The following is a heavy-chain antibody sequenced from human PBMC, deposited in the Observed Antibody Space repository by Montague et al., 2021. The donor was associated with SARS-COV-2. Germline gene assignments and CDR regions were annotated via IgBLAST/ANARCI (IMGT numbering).Heavy chain of an antibody. J-gene: IGHJ3*02. CDR1: GGSISSSNYY. V-gene: IGHV4-39*02. CDR3: ARRGRKLLPVATTIGGFDI. CDR2: IYDSGST. D-gene: IGHD5-12*01. Sequence: SETLSLTCTVSGGSISSSNYYWDWIRQPPGKGLEWIGSIYDSGSTYYNPSLKSRVTISVDTSKNHFSLKLSSVTAADTAAYYCARRGRKLLPVATTIGGFDIWGQGTMVTVS.